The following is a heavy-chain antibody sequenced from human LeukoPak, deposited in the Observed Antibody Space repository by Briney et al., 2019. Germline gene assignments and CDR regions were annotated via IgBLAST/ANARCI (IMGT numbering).Heavy chain of an antibody. CDR2: IYYSGST. V-gene: IGHV4-31*03. Sequence: SQTLSLTCTVSGGSISSGGYYWSWIRQHPGKGLEWIGYIYYSGSTYYNPSLKSRVTISVDTSKNQFSLKLSSVTAADTAVYYCARDPGIAVAPDYWGQGTLVTVSS. CDR1: GGSISSGGYY. D-gene: IGHD6-19*01. J-gene: IGHJ4*02. CDR3: ARDPGIAVAPDY.